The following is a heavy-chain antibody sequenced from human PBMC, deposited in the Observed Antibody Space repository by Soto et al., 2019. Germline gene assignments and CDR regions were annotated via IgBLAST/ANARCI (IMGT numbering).Heavy chain of an antibody. CDR3: VRMIDSSAWSNILH. J-gene: IGHJ1*01. D-gene: IGHD6-13*01. V-gene: IGHV3-23*01. CDR2: ISGSGGST. CDR1: GFTFSSYA. Sequence: PGGSLRLSCAASGFTFSSYAMSWVRQAPGKGLEWVSGISGSGGSTFYADSVKGRVTISRDNSKNTLYLQMSSLRAEDTAVYYCVRMIDSSAWSNILHWGQGTLVTVSS.